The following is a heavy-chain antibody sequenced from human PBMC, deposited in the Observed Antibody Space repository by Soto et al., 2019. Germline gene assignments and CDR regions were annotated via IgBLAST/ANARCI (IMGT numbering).Heavy chain of an antibody. CDR2: IWSDGSNK. V-gene: IGHV3-33*01. CDR1: GFTFISYG. CDR3: ARPAYCSSASCYRLDY. J-gene: IGHJ4*02. D-gene: IGHD2-2*02. Sequence: HPGGSLRLSCAASGFTFISYGMNWVRHAPGKGLEWVAVIWSDGSNKDYTDSVKGRFTISRDNSKNTLYLQMNSLRAEDTAVYFCARPAYCSSASCYRLDYWGQGALVTVSS.